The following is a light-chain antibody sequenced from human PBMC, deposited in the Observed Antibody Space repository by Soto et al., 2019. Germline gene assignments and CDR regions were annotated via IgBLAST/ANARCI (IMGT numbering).Light chain of an antibody. J-gene: IGKJ5*01. V-gene: IGKV1-9*01. CDR3: QQVSTYPIT. CDR1: QGISSY. Sequence: DIQLTQSPSFLSASIGDRVTITCRASQGISSYLAWYQQKPGKAPNLLIYAAFTLQSGVPSRFSGSVSGTEFTLTISSLQPEDFATYYCQQVSTYPITFGQVTRLEIK. CDR2: AAF.